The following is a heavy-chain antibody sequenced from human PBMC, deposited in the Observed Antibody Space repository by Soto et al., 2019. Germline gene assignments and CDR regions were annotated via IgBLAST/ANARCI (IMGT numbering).Heavy chain of an antibody. V-gene: IGHV4-59*01. Sequence: QVQLQESGPGLVKPAETLSLTCSVSGGSISSNDWSWIRQPPGKGLEYIGYISYNGNTNYKPSLKSRVTISVYTPTNPCSLKMSSVTAPDTAVYYCARVRYHYVWGSATGMDVWGQGTTVTVSS. CDR3: ARVRYHYVWGSATGMDV. CDR2: ISYNGNT. J-gene: IGHJ6*02. CDR1: GGSISSND. D-gene: IGHD3-16*01.